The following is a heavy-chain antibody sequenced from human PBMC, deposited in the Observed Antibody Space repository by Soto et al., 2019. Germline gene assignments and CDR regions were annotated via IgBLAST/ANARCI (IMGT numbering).Heavy chain of an antibody. V-gene: IGHV3-23*01. CDR2: LSDSGVSP. CDR3: AKMTSDSYGRNYGMDV. D-gene: IGHD5-18*01. Sequence: GGSLRLSCAGSGFPFSSYAMSWVRQAPEKGLEWVSALSDSGVSPYYADSVKGWFTISRDNSKNTLYLQMDSLRVEDTALYYCAKMTSDSYGRNYGMDVWGQGTTVTVSS. CDR1: GFPFSSYA. J-gene: IGHJ6*02.